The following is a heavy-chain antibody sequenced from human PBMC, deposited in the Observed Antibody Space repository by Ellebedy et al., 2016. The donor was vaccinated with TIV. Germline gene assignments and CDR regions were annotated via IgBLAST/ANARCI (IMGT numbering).Heavy chain of an antibody. CDR1: GFTLSSYS. V-gene: IGHV3-21*01. D-gene: IGHD5-24*01. Sequence: PGGSLRPSCAASGFTLSSYSMNWVRQAPGKGLEWVSSISSTSSYIYYADSVKGRFTISRDNAKNSLYLQMNSLRAEDTAVYYCARVEDYYYYGMDVWGQGTTVTVSS. CDR3: ARVEDYYYYGMDV. J-gene: IGHJ6*02. CDR2: ISSTSSYI.